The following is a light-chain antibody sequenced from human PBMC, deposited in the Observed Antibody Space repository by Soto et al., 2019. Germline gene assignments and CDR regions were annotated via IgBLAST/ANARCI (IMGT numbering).Light chain of an antibody. V-gene: IGKV3-15*01. CDR2: GAS. Sequence: EIVMTQSPATLSVSPGETATLSFRSSQSVSNNVAWYQQKPGQAPRLLILGASTRATGIPARFSGSGSGTEFTLTISSLQSEDFAVYYCQQYNNWPWTFGQGTKVDIK. J-gene: IGKJ1*01. CDR1: QSVSNN. CDR3: QQYNNWPWT.